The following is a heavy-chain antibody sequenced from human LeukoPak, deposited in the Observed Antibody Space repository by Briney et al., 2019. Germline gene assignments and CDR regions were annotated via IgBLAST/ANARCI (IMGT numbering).Heavy chain of an antibody. CDR2: INSGGCGA. CDR3: ARDVPENWFDT. Sequence: EGSLRLSCAASVITFGNNWMHGVRQGPGKGLVCISRINSGGCGAICAVPVKSLFTVSRENVKKTVYVQMNSLRAEDTAVYYCARDVPENWFDTWGQGTLVTVSS. J-gene: IGHJ5*02. V-gene: IGHV3-74*01. D-gene: IGHD1-14*01. CDR1: VITFGNNW.